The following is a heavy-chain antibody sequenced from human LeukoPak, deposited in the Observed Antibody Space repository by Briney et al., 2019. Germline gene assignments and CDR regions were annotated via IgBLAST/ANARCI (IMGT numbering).Heavy chain of an antibody. CDR3: ARDYCSSTSCYSGAFDY. D-gene: IGHD2-2*02. J-gene: IGHJ4*02. V-gene: IGHV3-48*03. Sequence: GGSLRLSCAASGFASSSYEMNWVRQAPGKGLEWVSYISSSGSTIYYADSVKGRFTISRDSAKNSLYLQMNSLRAEDTAVYCCARDYCSSTSCYSGAFDYWGQGTLVTVSS. CDR2: ISSSGSTI. CDR1: GFASSSYE.